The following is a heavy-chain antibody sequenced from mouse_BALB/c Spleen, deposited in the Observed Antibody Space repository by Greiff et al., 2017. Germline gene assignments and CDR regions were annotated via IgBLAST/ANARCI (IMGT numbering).Heavy chain of an antibody. CDR2: ISSGGSYT. CDR3: ATTAHYAMDY. CDR1: GFTFSSYA. J-gene: IGHJ4*01. Sequence: DVKLVESGGGLVKPGGSLKLSCAASGFTFSSYAMSWVRQSPEKRLEWVAEISSGGSYTYYPDTVTGRFTISRDNAKNTLYLEMSSLRSEDTAMYYCATTAHYAMDYWGQGTSVTVSS. V-gene: IGHV5-9-4*01. D-gene: IGHD1-2*01.